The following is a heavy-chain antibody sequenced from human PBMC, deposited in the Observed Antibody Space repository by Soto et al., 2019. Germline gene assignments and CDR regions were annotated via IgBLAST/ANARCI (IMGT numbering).Heavy chain of an antibody. CDR1: GYTFTGYY. J-gene: IGHJ4*02. V-gene: IGHV1-2*02. Sequence: ASVKVSCKASGYTFTGYYMHWVRQAPGQGLEWMGWINPNSGGTNYAQKFQGRVTMTRDTSISTAYMELSRLRSADTAVYYSARVLTYYYDSSPGYWGQGTLVTVSS. D-gene: IGHD3-22*01. CDR2: INPNSGGT. CDR3: ARVLTYYYDSSPGY.